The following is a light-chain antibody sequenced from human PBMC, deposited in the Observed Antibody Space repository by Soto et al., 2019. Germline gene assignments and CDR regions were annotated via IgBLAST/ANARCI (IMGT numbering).Light chain of an antibody. Sequence: EIVLTQSTATLSLSPGERATLSCRASQGVSSYLAWYQQKPGQAPRLLIYDASNRATGIPARFSGSGSGTDFTLTTSSLEPEDFAVYYCQHRSNWPAFGPGTKVDIK. J-gene: IGKJ3*01. CDR3: QHRSNWPA. V-gene: IGKV3-11*01. CDR2: DAS. CDR1: QGVSSY.